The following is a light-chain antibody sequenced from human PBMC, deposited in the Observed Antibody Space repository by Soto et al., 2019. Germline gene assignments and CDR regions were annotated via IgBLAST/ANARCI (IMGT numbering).Light chain of an antibody. J-gene: IGKJ4*01. CDR1: QSISSY. CDR3: QQSYSTPLT. V-gene: IGKV1-39*01. Sequence: DIQMTQSPSSLSASVGARVTITCRASQSISSYLNWYQQKPGKAPKLLIYAASSLQSGVPSRFSGSGSGTDFTLTISSLQPEDVATYYCQQSYSTPLTFGGGTKVDI. CDR2: AAS.